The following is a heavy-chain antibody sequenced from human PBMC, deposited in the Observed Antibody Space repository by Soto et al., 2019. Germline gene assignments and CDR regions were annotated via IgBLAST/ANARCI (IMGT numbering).Heavy chain of an antibody. V-gene: IGHV3-21*01. J-gene: IGHJ5*02. D-gene: IGHD2-15*01. CDR2: ISSSSSYI. CDR1: GFTFSSYS. CDR3: ARYPVVVVAANQKWFDP. Sequence: PGGSLRLSCAASGFTFSSYSMNWVRQAPGKGLEWVSSISSSSSYIYYADSVKGRFTISRDNAKNSLYLQMNSLRAEDTAVYYCARYPVVVVAANQKWFDPWGQGTMVTVSS.